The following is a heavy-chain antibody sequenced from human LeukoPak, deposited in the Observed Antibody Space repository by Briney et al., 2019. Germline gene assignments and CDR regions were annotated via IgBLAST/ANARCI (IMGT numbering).Heavy chain of an antibody. J-gene: IGHJ6*03. V-gene: IGHV3-48*03. Sequence: PGGSLRLSCAASAFTFRNYEINWVRQAPGKGLEWVSYISSSGGDIYYADSVKGRFTISRDNAKNSVYLQMDSLRAEDTAVYYCVRVMIYYMDVWGRGTTVTVSS. CDR2: ISSSGGDI. CDR3: VRVMIYYMDV. D-gene: IGHD3/OR15-3a*01. CDR1: AFTFRNYE.